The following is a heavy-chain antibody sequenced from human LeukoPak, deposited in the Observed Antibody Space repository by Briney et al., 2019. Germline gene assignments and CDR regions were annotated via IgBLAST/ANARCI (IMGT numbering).Heavy chain of an antibody. CDR2: IYYSGST. J-gene: IGHJ4*02. V-gene: IGHV4-59*01. Sequence: PSGTLSLTCTVSGGSISSYYWSWIRQPPGKGLEWIGYIYYSGSTNYNPSLKSRVTISVDTSKNQFSLKLSSVTAADTAVYYCASDSFYDSGGYFYYWGQGTLVTVSS. D-gene: IGHD3-22*01. CDR1: GGSISSYY. CDR3: ASDSFYDSGGYFYY.